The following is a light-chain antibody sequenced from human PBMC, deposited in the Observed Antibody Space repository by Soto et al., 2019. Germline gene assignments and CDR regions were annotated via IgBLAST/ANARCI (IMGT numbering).Light chain of an antibody. Sequence: DIQMTQSPSTLSGSVGDRVTITCRASQTISSWLAWYQQKPGKAPKLLIYKASTLKSGVPSRFSGSGSGTEFTLTISSLQPDDFATYYCQQSFSTPQTFGGGTKVEI. J-gene: IGKJ4*01. CDR2: KAS. CDR1: QTISSW. CDR3: QQSFSTPQT. V-gene: IGKV1-5*03.